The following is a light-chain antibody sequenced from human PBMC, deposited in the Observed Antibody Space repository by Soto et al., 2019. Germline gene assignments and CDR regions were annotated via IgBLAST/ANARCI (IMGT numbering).Light chain of an antibody. J-gene: IGKJ1*01. CDR2: WAS. CDR1: QSFLYSSNNKNY. V-gene: IGKV4-1*01. CDR3: QQYDSTPWT. Sequence: DILMTHSPDSLAVFLGERATINCKSSQSFLYSSNNKNYLAWYQQKLGQPPKLLIRWASTRESGVPDRFSGSGSGTDFTLSISSLQAEDVAVYYCQQYDSTPWTFGQGTKVDIK.